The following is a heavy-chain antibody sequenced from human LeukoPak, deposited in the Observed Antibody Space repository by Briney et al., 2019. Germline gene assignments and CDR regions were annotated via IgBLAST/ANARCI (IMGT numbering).Heavy chain of an antibody. CDR2: ISSSGSTI. D-gene: IGHD5-24*01. Sequence: PGGSLRLSCAASGFTFSDYYMSWIRQAPGKGLEWVSYISSSGSTIYYADSVKGRFTISRDNARNSLYLQMNSLRAEDTAVYYCAREGRDGYNYYFDYWGQGTLVTVSS. CDR1: GFTFSDYY. V-gene: IGHV3-11*04. J-gene: IGHJ4*02. CDR3: AREGRDGYNYYFDY.